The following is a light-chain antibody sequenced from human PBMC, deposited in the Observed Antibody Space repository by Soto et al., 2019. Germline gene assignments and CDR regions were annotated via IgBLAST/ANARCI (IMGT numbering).Light chain of an antibody. J-gene: IGKJ4*01. V-gene: IGKV3-11*01. CDR2: AAS. Sequence: EIVCTQSPAILSLSPGERATLSCKTSQSVGSYLTWYQQKPGQAPRLLIYAASTRATDIPPRFSGSGSGTDFTLTISSLEPEDFAVYYCQQRSDWPLTFGGGTKVEIK. CDR3: QQRSDWPLT. CDR1: QSVGSY.